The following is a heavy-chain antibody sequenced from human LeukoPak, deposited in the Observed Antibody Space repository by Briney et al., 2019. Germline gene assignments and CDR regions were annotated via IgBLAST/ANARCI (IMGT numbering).Heavy chain of an antibody. CDR1: GGSISSYY. J-gene: IGHJ4*02. CDR2: IYYSGST. CDR3: AGAFPDSSRYIGPLDH. V-gene: IGHV4-59*01. Sequence: PSETLSLTCAVSGGSISSYYWSWIRQPPGKGLEFIGRIYYSGSTNYNPSLKSRVTISVDTFKKQFSLNLSSVTAADTAVYYCAGAFPDSSRYIGPLDHWGQGTLVTVSS. D-gene: IGHD3-22*01.